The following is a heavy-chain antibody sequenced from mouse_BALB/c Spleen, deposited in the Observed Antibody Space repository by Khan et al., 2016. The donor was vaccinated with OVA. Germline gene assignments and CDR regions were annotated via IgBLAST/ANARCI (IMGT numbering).Heavy chain of an antibody. V-gene: IGHV1-54*01. J-gene: IGHJ3*01. Sequence: QVQLQQSGAELVRPGTSVKVSCKASGYAFTNYLIEWVNQRPGQGLEWIGVINPGSGGTNYNEKFKDKATLTADKSSSTAYLQLSSLTSDDTAVYFCSRSGYGFGAYWGPGTLVTVSA. CDR3: SRSGYGFGAY. D-gene: IGHD1-2*01. CDR1: GYAFTNYL. CDR2: INPGSGGT.